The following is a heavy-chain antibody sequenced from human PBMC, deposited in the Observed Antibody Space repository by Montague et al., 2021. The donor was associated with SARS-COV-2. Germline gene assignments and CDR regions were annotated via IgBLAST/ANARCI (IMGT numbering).Heavy chain of an antibody. J-gene: IGHJ4*02. CDR3: ARYSSGWRVGGIDY. Sequence: ETLSLTCTVSGGSISSSSYYWGWIRQPPGKGLEWIGSIYYSGSTYYNPSLKSRVTISVDTSKNQFSLKLSSVTAADTAVYYCARYSSGWRVGGIDYWGQGTLVTVPS. CDR1: GGSISSSSYY. CDR2: IYYSGST. D-gene: IGHD6-19*01. V-gene: IGHV4-39*01.